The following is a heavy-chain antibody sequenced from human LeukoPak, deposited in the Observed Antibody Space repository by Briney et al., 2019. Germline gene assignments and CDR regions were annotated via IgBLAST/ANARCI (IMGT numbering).Heavy chain of an antibody. J-gene: IGHJ4*02. Sequence: SETLSLTCTVSDDSVSSDNYYWSWIRQPPGKGLEWIGYVYYSGSTNYNPSLKSRVTISVDTSKNQFSLKLSSVTAADTAVYFCARRKAVRPRDYYFDYWGQGTLVTVSS. CDR1: DDSVSSDNYY. CDR2: VYYSGST. D-gene: IGHD6-6*01. V-gene: IGHV4-61*01. CDR3: ARRKAVRPRDYYFDY.